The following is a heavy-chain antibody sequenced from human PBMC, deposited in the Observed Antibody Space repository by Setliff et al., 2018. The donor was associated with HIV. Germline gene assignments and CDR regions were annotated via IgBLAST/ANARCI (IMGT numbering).Heavy chain of an antibody. CDR3: ARLSTTSRDFDS. CDR1: GGSISSDDYY. D-gene: IGHD2-2*01. Sequence: PSETLSLTCTVSGGSISSDDYYWNWIRQPPGKGLEWIGFVSYTGTTHYSPSLKSRLSISIDTSKNQFSLKLTSVTAADTAVYYCARLSTTSRDFDSWGQGTLVTV. V-gene: IGHV4-30-4*08. CDR2: VSYTGTT. J-gene: IGHJ4*02.